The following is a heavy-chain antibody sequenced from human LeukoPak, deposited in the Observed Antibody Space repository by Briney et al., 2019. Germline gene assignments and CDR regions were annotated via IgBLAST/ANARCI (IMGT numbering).Heavy chain of an antibody. D-gene: IGHD6-19*01. Sequence: SETLSLTCTVSGGSISSGSYYWSWIRQPAGKGLEWIGRFYTSGSTNYNPSLKSRVTISVDTSKNQLSLKLGSVTAADTAIYYCATHAGPSATDYWGQGTLVTVSS. V-gene: IGHV4-61*02. J-gene: IGHJ4*02. CDR2: FYTSGST. CDR1: GGSISSGSYY. CDR3: ATHAGPSATDY.